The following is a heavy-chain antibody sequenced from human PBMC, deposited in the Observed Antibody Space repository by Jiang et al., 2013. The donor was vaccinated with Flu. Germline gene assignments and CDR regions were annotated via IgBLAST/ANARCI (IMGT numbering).Heavy chain of an antibody. CDR1: GDSVSSNSAA. D-gene: IGHD1-26*01. J-gene: IGHJ6*02. CDR2: TYYRSKWYN. CDR3: ARGQWELLRYYYGMDV. V-gene: IGHV6-1*01. Sequence: SGDSVSSNSAAWNWIRQSPSRGLEWLGRTYYRSKWYNDYAVSVKSRITINPDTSKNQFSLQLNSVTPEDTAVYYCARGQWELLRYYYGMDVWGQGTTVTVSS.